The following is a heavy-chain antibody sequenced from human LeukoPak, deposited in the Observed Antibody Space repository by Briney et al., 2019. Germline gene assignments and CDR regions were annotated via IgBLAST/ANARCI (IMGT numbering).Heavy chain of an antibody. J-gene: IGHJ5*02. CDR3: ARESEYNWNYRWFDP. V-gene: IGHV4-59*01. D-gene: IGHD1-7*01. CDR1: GGSISSYY. Sequence: TSETLSLTCTVSGGSISSYYWSWIRQPPGKGLEWIGYIYYNGNTNYNPSLKSRVTISVDTSKNQFSLKLSSVTAADTAVYYCARESEYNWNYRWFDPWGQGTLVTVSS. CDR2: IYYNGNT.